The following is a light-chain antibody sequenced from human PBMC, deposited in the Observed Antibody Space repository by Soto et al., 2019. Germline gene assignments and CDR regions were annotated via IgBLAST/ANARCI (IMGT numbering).Light chain of an antibody. CDR3: LQDYNYPRT. CDR2: GAS. CDR1: RSISNN. V-gene: IGKV3-15*01. Sequence: EIVMTQSPATLSVSPGERATLSCRASRSISNNLAWYQQRPGQAPRLLIYGASTRAAGVPARFSGSGSGTEFTLTISSLQPEDFATYYCLQDYNYPRTFGQGTKVDNK. J-gene: IGKJ1*01.